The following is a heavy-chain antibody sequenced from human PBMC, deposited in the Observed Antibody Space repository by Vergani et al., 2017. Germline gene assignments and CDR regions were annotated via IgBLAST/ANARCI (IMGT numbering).Heavy chain of an antibody. Sequence: QITLKESGPTLVKPTQTLTLTCTFSGFSLSTCGVRVGWIRQPPGKALERLALIYWNDDKRYSPSLKSRLTITKDTSKNQVVHTMTNMDPVDTATYYCARSSWSEYYFDYWGQGTLVTVSS. V-gene: IGHV2-5*01. D-gene: IGHD6-13*01. CDR1: GFSLSTCGVR. CDR3: ARSSWSEYYFDY. J-gene: IGHJ4*02. CDR2: IYWNDDK.